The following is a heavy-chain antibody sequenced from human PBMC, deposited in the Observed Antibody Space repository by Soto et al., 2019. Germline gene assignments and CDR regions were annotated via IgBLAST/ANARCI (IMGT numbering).Heavy chain of an antibody. V-gene: IGHV1-2*02. Sequence: ASVKVSCKASGGTFSSYTITWVRQAPGQGLEWMGWINPNSGGTNYAQKFQGRVTMTRDTSISTAYMELSRLRSDDTAVYYCARGSSSWFDYWGQGTLVTVSS. D-gene: IGHD6-13*01. J-gene: IGHJ4*02. CDR3: ARGSSSWFDY. CDR2: INPNSGGT. CDR1: GGTFSSYT.